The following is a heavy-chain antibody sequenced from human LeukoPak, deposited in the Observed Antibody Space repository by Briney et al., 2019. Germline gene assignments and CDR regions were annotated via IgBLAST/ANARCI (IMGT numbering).Heavy chain of an antibody. D-gene: IGHD6-6*01. Sequence: GPSVKVSCTASGFTLTSSAMQWVRQARGHRLEWIGWIVVGSGNTNYAQTFQERVTITRDMSTSTVYMELSSLRSEDTAVYYCARIVYSSSLVWFDPWGQGTLVTVSS. CDR3: ARIVYSSSLVWFDP. CDR1: GFTLTSSA. J-gene: IGHJ5*02. CDR2: IVVGSGNT. V-gene: IGHV1-58*02.